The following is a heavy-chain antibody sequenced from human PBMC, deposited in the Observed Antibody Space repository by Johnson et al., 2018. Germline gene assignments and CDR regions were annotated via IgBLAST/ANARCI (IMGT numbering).Heavy chain of an antibody. V-gene: IGHV3-66*02. CDR3: AKVSVPYYYGSGSYSYYYMDV. Sequence: VQLVQSGGGLVQPGGSXRLSCAASGFTVSSNYMSWVRQAPGKGLEWVSVIYSGGSTYYADSVKGRFTISRDNSKNSLYLQMNSLRAGDTALYYCAKVSVPYYYGSGSYSYYYMDVWGKGTTVTVSS. CDR1: GFTVSSNY. CDR2: IYSGGST. D-gene: IGHD3-10*01. J-gene: IGHJ6*03.